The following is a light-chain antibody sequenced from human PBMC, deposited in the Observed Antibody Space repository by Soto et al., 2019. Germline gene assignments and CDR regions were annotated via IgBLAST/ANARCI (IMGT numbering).Light chain of an antibody. CDR1: SYDIGSYNY. CDR3: SSFTATNTLVI. Sequence: QSALTQPASVSGSPGQSITISCAGTSYDIGSYNYVSWYQQYPGKAPKLIIYEVSKRPSGVSNRFSGSKSGDTASLTISGLQTEDGADYYCSSFTATNTLVIFGGGTKLTVL. CDR2: EVS. V-gene: IGLV2-14*01. J-gene: IGLJ2*01.